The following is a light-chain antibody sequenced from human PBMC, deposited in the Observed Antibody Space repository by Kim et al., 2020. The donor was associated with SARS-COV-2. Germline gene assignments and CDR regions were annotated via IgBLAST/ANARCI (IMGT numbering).Light chain of an antibody. CDR1: SLRSYD. Sequence: ACGQTDRITCQGDSLRSYDASWYQQKPGQAPVLVIYGKNNRPSGIPDRFSGSSSGNTASLTITGAQAEDEADYYCNSRDSSGNHWVFGGGTKLTVL. V-gene: IGLV3-19*01. J-gene: IGLJ3*02. CDR2: GKN. CDR3: NSRDSSGNHWV.